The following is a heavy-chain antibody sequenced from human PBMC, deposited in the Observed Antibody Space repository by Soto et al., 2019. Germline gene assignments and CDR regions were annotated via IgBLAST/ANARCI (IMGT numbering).Heavy chain of an antibody. V-gene: IGHV3-30*18. CDR1: GFTFSSYG. J-gene: IGHJ4*02. Sequence: QMQLVESGGGVVQPGRSLRLSCAASGFTFSSYGMHWVRQAPGKGLEWVAVISPDGSNKYYADSVKGRFTISRDNSKYTLYLQLNCLRVEDTAVYFCAKDRGLRLLYQPLDYWGQGTLVTVSS. CDR3: AKDRGLRLLYQPLDY. D-gene: IGHD3-3*01. CDR2: ISPDGSNK.